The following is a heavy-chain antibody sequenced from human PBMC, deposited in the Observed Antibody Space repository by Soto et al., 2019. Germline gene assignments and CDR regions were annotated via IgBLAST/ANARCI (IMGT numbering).Heavy chain of an antibody. Sequence: VQLLESGGALVQPGGSLRLSCAASGFTFSSYAMYWVRQAPGKGLEWVSTISNSGDTYYADSVEGRFTISRDKSKDTLCLQMNSLRAEDTAVYYCAKPKFRGVVVNVWGEGTTVTVSS. CDR3: AKPKFRGVVVNV. V-gene: IGHV3-23*01. J-gene: IGHJ6*04. D-gene: IGHD3-10*01. CDR2: ISNSGDT. CDR1: GFTFSSYA.